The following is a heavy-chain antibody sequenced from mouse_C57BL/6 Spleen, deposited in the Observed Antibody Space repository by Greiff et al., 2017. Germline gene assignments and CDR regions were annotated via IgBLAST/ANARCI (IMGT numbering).Heavy chain of an antibody. CDR3: TRERFAY. CDR1: GYTFTDYE. J-gene: IGHJ3*01. Sequence: QVQLQQSGAELVRPGASVTLSSKASGYTFTDYEMHWVKQTPVHGLEWIGAIDPETGGTAYNQKFKGKAILTADKSSSTAYMELRSLTSEDSAVYYCTRERFAYWGQGTLVTVSA. V-gene: IGHV1-15*01. CDR2: IDPETGGT.